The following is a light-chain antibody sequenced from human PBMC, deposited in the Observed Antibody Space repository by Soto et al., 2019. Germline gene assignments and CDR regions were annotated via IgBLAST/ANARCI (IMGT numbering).Light chain of an antibody. CDR2: AAS. Sequence: DIQMTQSPSSLSASVGDRVTIPCRASQTISSYFNWYQQKPGNAPKLLLYAASSLQSGVPSRFSGSGSGTDFTLTISSLQPEDFATYYCQQSHSIPYTFGQGTKLEIK. CDR1: QTISSY. V-gene: IGKV1-39*01. CDR3: QQSHSIPYT. J-gene: IGKJ2*01.